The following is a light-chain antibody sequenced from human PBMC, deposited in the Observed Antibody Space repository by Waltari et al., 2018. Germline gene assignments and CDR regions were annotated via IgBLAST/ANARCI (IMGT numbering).Light chain of an antibody. J-gene: IGKJ1*01. CDR2: GAS. V-gene: IGKV3-20*01. Sequence: IVLTQSPGTLSLSLGERATVSCSASQSVSRALAWYQQKPGQAPRLLIYGASTRATGIPDRFSGSGSGTDFSLTISSLEPDDFAVYYCQHYLKLPVTFGQGTTVEI. CDR3: QHYLKLPVT. CDR1: QSVSRA.